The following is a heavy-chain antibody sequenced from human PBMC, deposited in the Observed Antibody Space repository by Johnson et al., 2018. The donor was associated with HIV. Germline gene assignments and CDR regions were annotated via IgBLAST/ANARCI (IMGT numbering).Heavy chain of an antibody. V-gene: IGHV3-23*04. J-gene: IGHJ3*02. CDR2: ISGSGGST. CDR3: AKEDPWRRAFDI. D-gene: IGHD1-1*01. CDR1: GFTFSSYA. Sequence: VQLVESGGGLVKPGGSLRLSCAASGFTFSSYAMSWVRQAPGKGLEWVSAISGSGGSTYYADSVKGRFTIYRDNFKNTLSLQMNGLRPEDTAVYYCAKEDPWRRAFDIWGQGTMVTVSS.